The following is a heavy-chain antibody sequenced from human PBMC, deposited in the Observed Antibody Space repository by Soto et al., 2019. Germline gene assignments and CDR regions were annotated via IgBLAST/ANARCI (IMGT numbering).Heavy chain of an antibody. Sequence: ASVKVSCKASGYTFMSYPLHWVRQAPGQRPEWMGWINAGDDITQFSQKFQGRLTFTRDTSASTGYMELRSLRSEDTAVYYCARDPFTLVRGVNGYYYGMDVWGQGTTVTVSS. V-gene: IGHV1-3*01. CDR3: ARDPFTLVRGVNGYYYGMDV. J-gene: IGHJ6*02. CDR1: GYTFMSYP. CDR2: INAGDDIT. D-gene: IGHD3-10*01.